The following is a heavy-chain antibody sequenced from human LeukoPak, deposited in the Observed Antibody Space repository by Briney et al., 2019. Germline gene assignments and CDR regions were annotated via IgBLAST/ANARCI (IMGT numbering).Heavy chain of an antibody. CDR2: IIPILGIA. V-gene: IGHV1-69*04. D-gene: IGHD3-3*01. CDR1: GGTFSSYA. CDR3: ARERGITMFGVVIGNWFDP. Sequence: SVKVSCKASGGTFSSYAISWVRQAPGQGLEWMGRIIPILGIANYAQKFQGRVTITADKSTSTAYMELSSLRSEDTAVYYCARERGITMFGVVIGNWFDPWGQGTLVTVSS. J-gene: IGHJ5*02.